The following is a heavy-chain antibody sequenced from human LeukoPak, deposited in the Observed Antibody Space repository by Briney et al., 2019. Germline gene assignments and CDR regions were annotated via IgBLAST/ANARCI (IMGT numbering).Heavy chain of an antibody. V-gene: IGHV1-2*02. J-gene: IGHJ5*02. CDR1: GYTFTGYY. CDR3: ARLVLSTVAEPTRAYIWFDP. CDR2: INPNSGGT. Sequence: ASVKVSCKASGYTFTGYYMHWVRQAPAQGLVWMGWINPNSGGTNYAQKFQGRVTMTRDTSISTAYMELSRLRSDDTAVYYCARLVLSTVAEPTRAYIWFDPWGQGTLVTVSS. D-gene: IGHD6-19*01.